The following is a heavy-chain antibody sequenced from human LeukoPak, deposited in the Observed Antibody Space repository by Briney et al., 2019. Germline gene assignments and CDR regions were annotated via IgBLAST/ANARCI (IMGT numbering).Heavy chain of an antibody. CDR2: INAGNAET. CDR1: GYTFTSYT. V-gene: IGHV1-3*01. D-gene: IGHD6-19*01. Sequence: GASVKVSCKASGYTFTSYTMHWVRQAPGQRLEWMGWINAGNAETRYSQKFQGRVTITRDTSASTAYMELSSLRSEDTAVYYCARVSGWYGDNWFDPWGQGTLVTVSS. CDR3: ARVSGWYGDNWFDP. J-gene: IGHJ5*02.